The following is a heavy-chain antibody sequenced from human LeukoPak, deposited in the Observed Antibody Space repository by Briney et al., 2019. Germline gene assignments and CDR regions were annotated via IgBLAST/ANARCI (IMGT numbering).Heavy chain of an antibody. V-gene: IGHV1-46*01. D-gene: IGHD5-18*01. Sequence: GASVKVSCKASGYIFTSYFMHWVRQAPGQGLEWMGLINPSGGSTRYAQKFQGRVTMTRDMSTSTVYMELSSLRSEDTAVYYCARALPHRRLMDTTMEQHWFDPWGQGTLVTVFS. CDR3: ARALPHRRLMDTTMEQHWFDP. J-gene: IGHJ5*02. CDR2: INPSGGST. CDR1: GYIFTSYF.